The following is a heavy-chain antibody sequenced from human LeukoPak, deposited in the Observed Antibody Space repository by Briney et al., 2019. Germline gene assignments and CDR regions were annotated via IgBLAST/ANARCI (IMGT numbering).Heavy chain of an antibody. D-gene: IGHD2-15*01. J-gene: IGHJ3*02. CDR1: GGTFSSYA. CDR3: AIRAHVISAGAFDI. Sequence: ASVKVSCKASGGTFSSYAISWVRQAPGQGLEWMGRIIPILGIANYAQKFQGRVAITADKSTSTAYMELSSLSSEDTAVYYCAIRAHVISAGAFDIWGQGTMVTVSS. V-gene: IGHV1-69*04. CDR2: IIPILGIA.